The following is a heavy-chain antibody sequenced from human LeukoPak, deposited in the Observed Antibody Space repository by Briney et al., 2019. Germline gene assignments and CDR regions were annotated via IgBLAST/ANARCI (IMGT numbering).Heavy chain of an antibody. CDR3: ARADSSGWSPHYFDY. Sequence: PSETLSLTCTVSGGSISSYYWSWIRQPPGKGLEWIGYIYYSGSTNYNTSLKSRVTISVDTSKNQFSLKLSSVTAADTAVYYCARADSSGWSPHYFDYWGQGTLVTVSS. CDR1: GGSISSYY. D-gene: IGHD6-19*01. CDR2: IYYSGST. J-gene: IGHJ4*02. V-gene: IGHV4-59*01.